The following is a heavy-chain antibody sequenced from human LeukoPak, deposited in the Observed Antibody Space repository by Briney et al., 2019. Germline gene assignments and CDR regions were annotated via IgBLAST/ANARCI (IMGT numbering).Heavy chain of an antibody. CDR2: IYYSGYT. CDR1: GASINSGGFF. Sequence: PSETLSLTCTVSGASINSGGFFWSWIRQHPGKGLEWIWHIYYSGYTYYNPSLTSRLAISLDTSKTKFSLRLSSVTAADTPVYYVGRVFGVPTGHTFDIWGQGIMVTVSS. CDR3: GRVFGVPTGHTFDI. V-gene: IGHV4-31*03. D-gene: IGHD3-3*01. J-gene: IGHJ3*02.